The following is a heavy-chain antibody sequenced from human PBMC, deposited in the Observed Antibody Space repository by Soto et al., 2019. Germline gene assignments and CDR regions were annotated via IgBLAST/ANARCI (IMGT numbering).Heavy chain of an antibody. CDR1: GYTFTNYW. CDR2: IYPGDPDT. Sequence: GESLKISCKGSGYTFTNYWIGWVRQMPGKGLEWMGIIYPGDPDTKYNPSSQGQVTISADKSITTTYLQWSSLKASDTAIYYCAASIFYYGMDVWGQGTTVTVSS. V-gene: IGHV5-51*01. J-gene: IGHJ6*02. CDR3: AASIFYYGMDV.